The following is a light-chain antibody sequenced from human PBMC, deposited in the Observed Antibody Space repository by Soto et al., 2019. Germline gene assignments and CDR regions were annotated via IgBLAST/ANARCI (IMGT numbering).Light chain of an antibody. CDR2: DVS. CDR1: SSAVGGYNY. J-gene: IGLJ2*01. V-gene: IGLV2-11*01. Sequence: QSALTQPRSVSGSPGQSVTISCTGTSSAVGGYNYVSWYQQHPGKAPKLMIYDVSKRPSGVPDRFSGSKSGNTASLTISGLQAEDEADYYCCSYAGSYTLGVFGGGTKLTVL. CDR3: CSYAGSYTLGV.